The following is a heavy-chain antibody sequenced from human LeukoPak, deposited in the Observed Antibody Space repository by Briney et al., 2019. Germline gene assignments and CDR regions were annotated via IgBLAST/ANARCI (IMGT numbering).Heavy chain of an antibody. CDR2: IYTSGST. CDR1: GGSISSGSYY. D-gene: IGHD3-3*01. V-gene: IGHV4-61*02. Sequence: KPSETLSLTCTVFGGSISSGSYYWSWIRQPAGKGLEWIGRIYTSGSTNYNPSLKSRVTISVDTSKNQFSLKLSSVTAADTAVYYCTRDKGILGVGYYFDYWGQGTLVTVSS. J-gene: IGHJ4*02. CDR3: TRDKGILGVGYYFDY.